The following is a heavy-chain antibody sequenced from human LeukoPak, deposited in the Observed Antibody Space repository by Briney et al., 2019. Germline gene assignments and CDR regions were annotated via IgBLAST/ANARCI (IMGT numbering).Heavy chain of an antibody. CDR3: AGQARPGSAEGAFDI. J-gene: IGHJ3*02. CDR2: IKQDGGEK. CDR1: GFTFSNHQ. D-gene: IGHD2-2*01. V-gene: IGHV3-7*02. Sequence: GGSLRLSCVGSGFTFSNHQMNWVRQAPGKGLEWVAKIKQDGGEKHYVDSVKGRFTISRDNAKNSFYLQMNSLRAGDTAVYYCAGQARPGSAEGAFDIWGQGTMVTVSS.